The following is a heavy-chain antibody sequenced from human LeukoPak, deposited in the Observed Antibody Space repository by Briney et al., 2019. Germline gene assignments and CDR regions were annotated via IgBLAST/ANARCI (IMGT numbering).Heavy chain of an antibody. Sequence: GGSLRLSCVVSGFIVSSNYMSWVRQAPGKGLEWVSIIYGSGSTYYTDSVKGRFTISRDNSKNTLYLQMNSLRAEDTAVYYCARRGNYYGSGSNNWSDPWGQGTLVTVSS. CDR1: GFIVSSNY. CDR2: IYGSGST. J-gene: IGHJ5*02. D-gene: IGHD3-10*01. CDR3: ARRGNYYGSGSNNWSDP. V-gene: IGHV3-66*04.